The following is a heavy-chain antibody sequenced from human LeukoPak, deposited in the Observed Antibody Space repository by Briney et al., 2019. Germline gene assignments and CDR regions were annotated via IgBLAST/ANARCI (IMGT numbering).Heavy chain of an antibody. J-gene: IGHJ6*03. D-gene: IGHD3-3*01. CDR2: ISSSSYI. CDR1: GFTFSSYS. V-gene: IGHV3-21*01. CDR3: ARIPVTIFGVDYYMDV. Sequence: GGYLRLSCAASGFTFSSYSMNWVRQAPGKGLEWVSSISSSSYIYYADSVKGRFTISRDNAKNSLYLQMNSLRAEDTAVYYCARIPVTIFGVDYYMDVWGKGTTVTVSS.